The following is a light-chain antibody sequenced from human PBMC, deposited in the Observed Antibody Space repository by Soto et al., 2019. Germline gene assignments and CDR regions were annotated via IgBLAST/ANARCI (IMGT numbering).Light chain of an antibody. CDR1: QRISDT. CDR3: QQYDKWPWT. J-gene: IGKJ1*01. Sequence: EIVMTQSPATLSVSPGGRSTLSCMASQRISDTLSWHQQIPGQAPRLLIYGASSRAAGFPARFSGSGSGTDFTLTISSLQSEDFAVYYCQQYDKWPWTFGQGTKVDIK. CDR2: GAS. V-gene: IGKV3-15*01.